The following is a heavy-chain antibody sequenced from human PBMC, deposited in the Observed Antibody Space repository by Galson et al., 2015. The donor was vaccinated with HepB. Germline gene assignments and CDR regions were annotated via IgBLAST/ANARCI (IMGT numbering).Heavy chain of an antibody. D-gene: IGHD6-19*01. CDR2: ISGSGGST. Sequence: SLRLSCAASGFTFSSYAMNWVRQAPGKGLEWVSGISGSGGSTYYADSVKGRFTISRDNSRNTLYLQMNSLRAEDTAIYYCAKAPSYTSGWYQDYFDYWGQGTLVTVSS. V-gene: IGHV3-23*01. J-gene: IGHJ4*02. CDR3: AKAPSYTSGWYQDYFDY. CDR1: GFTFSSYA.